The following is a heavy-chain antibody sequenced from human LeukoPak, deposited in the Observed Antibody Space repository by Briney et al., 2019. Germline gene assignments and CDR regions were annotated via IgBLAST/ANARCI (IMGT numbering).Heavy chain of an antibody. V-gene: IGHV3-20*04. CDR3: ARDHLHPMYCSGGSCSSAPGY. J-gene: IGHJ4*02. CDR2: INWSGGST. Sequence: GGSLRLSCAASGFTFDDYGMSWVRQAPGKGLEWVSGINWSGGSTGYADSVKGRFTISRDNAKKSLYLQMNSLRAEDTALYYSARDHLHPMYCSGGSCSSAPGYWGQGTRVTVSS. D-gene: IGHD2-15*01. CDR1: GFTFDDYG.